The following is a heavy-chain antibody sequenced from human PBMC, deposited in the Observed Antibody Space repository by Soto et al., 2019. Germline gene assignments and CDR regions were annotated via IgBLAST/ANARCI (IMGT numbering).Heavy chain of an antibody. J-gene: IGHJ4*02. D-gene: IGHD3-10*01. CDR2: LSGSGGSK. CDR3: AKASGRIRFLPDDF. V-gene: IGHV3-23*01. CDR1: GLIFSDYA. Sequence: GSLRLSCPASGLIFSDYAMNWVRQAPGKGLEGVSGLSGSGGSKHYADSVKGRFSDSRDNARNTLDLQMESLRVEDTAIYYCAKASGRIRFLPDDFWGQATLVTVSS.